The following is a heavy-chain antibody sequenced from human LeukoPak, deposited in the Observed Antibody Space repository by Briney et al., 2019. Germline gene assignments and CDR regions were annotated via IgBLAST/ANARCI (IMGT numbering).Heavy chain of an antibody. CDR2: IIPIFGTA. Sequence: ASVNVSCKASGGTFSSYAISWVRQAPGQGLEWMGGIIPIFGTANYAQKFQGRVTITADESTSTAYMELSSLRSEDTAEYYCARDDLHCSSTSCYPGNWFDPWGQGTLVTVSS. V-gene: IGHV1-69*13. J-gene: IGHJ5*02. CDR3: ARDDLHCSSTSCYPGNWFDP. CDR1: GGTFSSYA. D-gene: IGHD2-2*01.